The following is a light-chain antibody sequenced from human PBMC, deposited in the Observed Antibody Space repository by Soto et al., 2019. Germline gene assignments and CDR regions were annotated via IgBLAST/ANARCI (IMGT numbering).Light chain of an antibody. Sequence: QSALTQPASVSGSPGQSITISCTGTSSDVGTYNLVSWYQQHPGKGPKLIIYEGTKRPSGVSNRFSGSKSGTTASLTISGLQAEDEADYSCSSYAGSSSHVVFGGGTQLTVL. CDR1: SSDVGTYNL. CDR3: SSYAGSSSHVV. V-gene: IGLV2-23*01. J-gene: IGLJ2*01. CDR2: EGT.